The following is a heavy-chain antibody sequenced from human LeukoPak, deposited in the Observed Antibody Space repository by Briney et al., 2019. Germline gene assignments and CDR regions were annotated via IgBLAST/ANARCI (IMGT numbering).Heavy chain of an antibody. CDR2: ISGSGSST. J-gene: IGHJ4*02. D-gene: IGHD3-22*01. V-gene: IGHV3-23*01. CDR1: GFTFSSYS. Sequence: GGSLRLSCAASGFTFSSYSMNWVRQAPGKGLEWVSVISGSGSSTHYGDSVKGRFTISRDNSKNTLYLQMNSLRVEDTAIYYCAKDYYYDSSGHLSLDYWGQGTLVTVSS. CDR3: AKDYYYDSSGHLSLDY.